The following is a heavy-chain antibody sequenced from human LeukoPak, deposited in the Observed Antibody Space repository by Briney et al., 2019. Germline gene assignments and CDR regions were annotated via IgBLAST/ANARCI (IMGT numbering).Heavy chain of an antibody. Sequence: GGSLRLSCAASGFTFSSYSMSWVRQAPGKGLEWVSSISSSSSYIYYADSVKGRFTISRDNAKNSLYLQMNSLRAEDTAVYYCARITPSITMVRGAPPGVDYWGQGTLVTVSS. J-gene: IGHJ4*02. CDR1: GFTFSSYS. CDR2: ISSSSSYI. D-gene: IGHD3-10*01. V-gene: IGHV3-21*01. CDR3: ARITPSITMVRGAPPGVDY.